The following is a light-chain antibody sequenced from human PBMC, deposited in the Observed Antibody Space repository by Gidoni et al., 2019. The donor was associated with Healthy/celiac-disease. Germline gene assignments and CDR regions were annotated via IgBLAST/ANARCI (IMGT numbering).Light chain of an antibody. CDR2: AEF. J-gene: IGKJ1*01. CDR3: QQSFSTPQT. CDR1: QSISTY. V-gene: IGKV1-39*01. Sequence: IQMTQSPSSLSASVGDRVTITCRASQSISTYLNWYQQKPGKAPKLLIYAEFSLQSGVPLRFNGSGSGTDFSLTISSLQPEDFATYYCQQSFSTPQTFGQGTKVEIK.